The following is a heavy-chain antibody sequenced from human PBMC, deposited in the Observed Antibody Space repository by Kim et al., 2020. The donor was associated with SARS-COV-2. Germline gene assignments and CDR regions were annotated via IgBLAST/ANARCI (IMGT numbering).Heavy chain of an antibody. CDR1: GVSISSSSW. V-gene: IGHV4-4*02. J-gene: IGHJ4*01. CDR3: VKALFYCTGGVGYHHFD. CDR2: IYHSGSN. Sequence: SETLSLTCAVSGVSISSSSWWWCVRQPPGKGLGWSREIYHSGSNNYNHSLKRRFTISVDKSKNQFSLKLSSVTAADTAVYYCVKALFYCTGGVGYHHFD. D-gene: IGHD2-8*02.